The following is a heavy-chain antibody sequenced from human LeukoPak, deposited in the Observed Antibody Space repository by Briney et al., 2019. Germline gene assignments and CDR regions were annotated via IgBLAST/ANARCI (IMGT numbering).Heavy chain of an antibody. V-gene: IGHV4-61*02. D-gene: IGHD2-21*02. CDR1: GGSISSAGYY. J-gene: IGHJ4*02. CDR2: IYTSGST. Sequence: SETPSLTCTVSGGSISSAGYYWSWIRQPAGKGLEWIGRIYTSGSTDYNPSLKSRVTISLETSKNQFSLNLSSVTAADTAVYFCARDQQLAYCGGDCYPANWGQGTLVTVSS. CDR3: ARDQQLAYCGGDCYPAN.